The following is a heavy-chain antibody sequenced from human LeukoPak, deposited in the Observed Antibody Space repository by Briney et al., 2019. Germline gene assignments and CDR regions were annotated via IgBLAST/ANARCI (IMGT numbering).Heavy chain of an antibody. V-gene: IGHV3-74*01. D-gene: IGHD4-23*01. CDR2: VNSDGSST. Sequence: GGSLRLSCAASGFTFSSYWMHWVRQAPGKGLVWVSRVNSDGSSTSYADSVKGRFTISRDNAKNTLYLQMNSLRAEETAVYYCARGYGGTPNWFDPWGQGTLVTVSS. CDR1: GFTFSSYW. J-gene: IGHJ5*02. CDR3: ARGYGGTPNWFDP.